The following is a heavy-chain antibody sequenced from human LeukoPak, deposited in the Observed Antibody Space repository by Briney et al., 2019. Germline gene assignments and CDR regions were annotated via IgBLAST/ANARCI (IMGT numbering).Heavy chain of an antibody. J-gene: IGHJ5*02. V-gene: IGHV4-61*02. CDR3: ARRHRNFNWFDP. CDR1: GGSISSGSYY. D-gene: IGHD2/OR15-2a*01. Sequence: KSSETLSLTCTVSGGSISSGSYYWSWIRQPAGKGLEWIGRIYTSGSTNYNPSLKSRVTISVDTSKNQFSLKLSSVTAADTAVYYCARRHRNFNWFDPWGQGTLVTVSS. CDR2: IYTSGST.